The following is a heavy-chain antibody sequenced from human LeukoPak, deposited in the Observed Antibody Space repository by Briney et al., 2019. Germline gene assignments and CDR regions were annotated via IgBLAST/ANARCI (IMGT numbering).Heavy chain of an antibody. CDR1: GGSISSGDYY. J-gene: IGHJ3*02. V-gene: IGHV4-30-4*08. D-gene: IGHD1-1*01. Sequence: SETLSLTCTVSGGSISSGDYYWSWIRQPPGKGLEWIGYIYYSGSTYYNPSLKSRVTISVDTSKNQFSLKLSSVTAADTAVYYCARGREVQLKRPDAFDIWGQGTMVTVSS. CDR3: ARGREVQLKRPDAFDI. CDR2: IYYSGST.